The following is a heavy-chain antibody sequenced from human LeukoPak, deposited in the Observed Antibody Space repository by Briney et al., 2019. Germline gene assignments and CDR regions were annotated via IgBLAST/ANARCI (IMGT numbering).Heavy chain of an antibody. CDR2: IIPIFGTA. D-gene: IGHD3-10*01. CDR1: GGTFSSYA. J-gene: IGHJ4*02. V-gene: IGHV1-69*13. CDR3: AREPSPMVRGYSPAY. Sequence: SVKVSCKASGGTFSSYAISWVRQAPGQGLEWMGGIIPIFGTANYAQKFQGRVTITADESTSTAYMELSSLRSEDTAVYYCAREPSPMVRGYSPAYWGQGTLVTVSS.